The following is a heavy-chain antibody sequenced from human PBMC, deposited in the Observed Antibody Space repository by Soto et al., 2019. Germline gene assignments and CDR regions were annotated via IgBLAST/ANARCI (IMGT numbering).Heavy chain of an antibody. CDR3: ARGGHVVVGTAALDY. J-gene: IGHJ4*02. V-gene: IGHV1-46*01. D-gene: IGHD2-21*02. CDR1: GDTFTDYY. CDR2: VNPSGGHT. Sequence: QVQLVQSGAEVKKPGASVKVSCKASGDTFTDYYIHWVRQAPGQGLECMGTVNPSGGHTTYAQHFLGRMTKTRDTSSSTLYKERASLTSEDTAIYFCARGGHVVVGTAALDYWGQGTLVTVSS.